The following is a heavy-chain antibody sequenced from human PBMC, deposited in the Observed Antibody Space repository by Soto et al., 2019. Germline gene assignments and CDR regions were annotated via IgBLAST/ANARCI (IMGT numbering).Heavy chain of an antibody. Sequence: GASLRPSSVTSGFAVISVGLNRLRQAPGKGLEWVSSISSSSNYIYYADSVKGRFTISRDNAKNLLYLQMNSLRAEDTAVYYCARDQMVVTAATYYYYGMDFWGQGT. J-gene: IGHJ6*02. V-gene: IGHV3-21*01. D-gene: IGHD2-2*01. CDR2: ISSSSNYI. CDR3: ARDQMVVTAATYYYYGMDF. CDR1: GFAVISVG.